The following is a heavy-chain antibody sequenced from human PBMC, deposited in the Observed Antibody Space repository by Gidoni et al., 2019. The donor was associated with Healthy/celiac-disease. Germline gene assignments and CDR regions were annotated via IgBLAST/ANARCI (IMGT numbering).Heavy chain of an antibody. J-gene: IGHJ2*01. CDR2: IYYSGST. D-gene: IGHD3-22*01. CDR3: ARDRRGGYYYDSSGYYYGLRYFDL. CDR1: GGSISSGGYY. Sequence: QVQLQESGPGLVKPSQTLSLTCTVSGGSISSGGYYWSWIRQHPGKGLEWIGYIYYSGSTYYNTSLKSRVTISVDTSKNQFCLKLSSVTAADTAVYYCARDRRGGYYYDSSGYYYGLRYFDLWGRGTLVTVSS. V-gene: IGHV4-31*03.